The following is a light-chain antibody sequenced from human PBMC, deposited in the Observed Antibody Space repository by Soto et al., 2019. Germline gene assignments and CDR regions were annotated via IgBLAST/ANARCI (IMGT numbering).Light chain of an antibody. CDR1: SGIDVASYT. J-gene: IGLJ1*01. CDR3: LIWQSSAYV. Sequence: QLVLTQPASLSASPGASASLTCTLRSGIDVASYTIYWYQQKPGSPPQYLLRYNSDSNKHQGSGVSSRFSGSKDASANAGILLISGLQSEDEADYYCLIWQSSAYVFGTGTKLTVL. V-gene: IGLV5-45*01. CDR2: YNSDSNK.